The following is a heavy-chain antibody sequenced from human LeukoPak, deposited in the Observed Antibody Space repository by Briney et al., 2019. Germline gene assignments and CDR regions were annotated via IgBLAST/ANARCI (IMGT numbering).Heavy chain of an antibody. CDR1: GGSISSYY. CDR3: ARHVKTRPPASNDC. V-gene: IGHV4-59*08. J-gene: IGHJ4*02. Sequence: PSETLSLTCTVSGGSISSYYWSWIRQPPGKGLEWIGYIYYSGSTNYNPSLKSRVTISVDTSKNQFSLKLSSVTAADTAVYYCARHVKTRPPASNDCWGQGTLVTVSS. D-gene: IGHD4-11*01. CDR2: IYYSGST.